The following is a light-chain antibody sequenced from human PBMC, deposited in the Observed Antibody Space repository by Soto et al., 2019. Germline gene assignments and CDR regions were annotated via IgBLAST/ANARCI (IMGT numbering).Light chain of an antibody. Sequence: QSALTQPASLSGSPGQSITISCTGTSSDIGTYKYVSWYQQHPGKAPKLMIYDVSYRTSGVSDRFSGSKSGNTASLTISGLQAEDEADYYCNSFYVFGTGTKVTVL. CDR1: SSDIGTYKY. CDR2: DVS. V-gene: IGLV2-14*01. J-gene: IGLJ1*01. CDR3: NSFYV.